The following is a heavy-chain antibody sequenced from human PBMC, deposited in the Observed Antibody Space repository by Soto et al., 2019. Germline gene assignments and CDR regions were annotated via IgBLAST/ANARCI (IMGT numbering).Heavy chain of an antibody. D-gene: IGHD6-6*01. CDR1: GASSSSSNW. Sequence: QVQLQESGPGVVKPSGTLSLTCTVAGASSSSSNWWRGVRQAPGKGLEWIGEIDHSGNINNNPSLKSRVTMSVDKSKIHFSLRLSAVTAADTSVYFCASGQRAARPDFDYWGQGTLVTVSS. V-gene: IGHV4-4*02. CDR2: IDHSGNI. CDR3: ASGQRAARPDFDY. J-gene: IGHJ4*02.